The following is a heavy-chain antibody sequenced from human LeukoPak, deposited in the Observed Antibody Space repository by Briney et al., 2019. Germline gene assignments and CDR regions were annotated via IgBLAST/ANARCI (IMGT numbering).Heavy chain of an antibody. J-gene: IGHJ4*02. CDR2: INTGHGDT. CDR1: GYTFTFYA. Sequence: ASVKVSCKASGYTFTFYAIHWVRQAPGQRPEWMGWINTGHGDTKYSQEFQGRVTITRDTSASTVYMELSSLRSEDTAVYYCAREGSGSYYGDYWGQGTLVTVSS. D-gene: IGHD1-26*01. CDR3: AREGSGSYYGDY. V-gene: IGHV1-3*03.